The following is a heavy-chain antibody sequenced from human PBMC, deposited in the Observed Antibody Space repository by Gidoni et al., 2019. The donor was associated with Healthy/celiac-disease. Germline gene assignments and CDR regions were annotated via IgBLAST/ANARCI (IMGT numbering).Heavy chain of an antibody. D-gene: IGHD5-18*01. CDR1: GFHFGNAW. Sequence: EVQLVASGGGLVKHGGYFRLTCEPPGFHFGNAWMTGVRKAPGKGLEWVGRIKSKTDGGTTDYAAPVKGRFPISRDDSNITLYLQMNSLKTEDTAVYYCTTDLFGRYSYGSRRLSDYWGQGTLVTVSS. CDR3: TTDLFGRYSYGSRRLSDY. V-gene: IGHV3-15*07. CDR2: IKSKTDGGTT. J-gene: IGHJ4*02.